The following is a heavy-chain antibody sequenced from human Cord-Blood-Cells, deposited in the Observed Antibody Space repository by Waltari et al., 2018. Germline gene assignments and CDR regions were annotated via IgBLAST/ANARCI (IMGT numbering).Heavy chain of an antibody. CDR2: INHRGST. V-gene: IGHV4-34*01. CDR3: ARGSSWYGYFDY. CDR1: GGSFSGYY. J-gene: IGHJ4*02. Sequence: QVQLQQWGAGLLKPSETLSLTCAVYGGSFSGYYWTWIRQPPGKGPEWIGEINHRGSTNHNRSLKSRVTISVDTSKNQFSLKLSSVTATDTAVYYCARGSSWYGYFDYWGQGTLVTVSS. D-gene: IGHD6-13*01.